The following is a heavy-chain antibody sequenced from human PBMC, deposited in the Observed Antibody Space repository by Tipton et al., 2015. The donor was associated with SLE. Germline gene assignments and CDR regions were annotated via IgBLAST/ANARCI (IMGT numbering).Heavy chain of an antibody. CDR3: TRVESTSWAFDV. V-gene: IGHV3-74*01. CDR2: INSDGSTT. CDR1: GFTFSSHW. J-gene: IGHJ3*01. D-gene: IGHD2/OR15-2a*01. Sequence: SLRLSCAAPGFTFSSHWMHWVRQAPGKGPVWVSRINSDGSTTNYADSVKGRFTISRDNAKSTLYLQMNSLRAEDTAVYYCTRVESTSWAFDVWGQGTIVTVSS.